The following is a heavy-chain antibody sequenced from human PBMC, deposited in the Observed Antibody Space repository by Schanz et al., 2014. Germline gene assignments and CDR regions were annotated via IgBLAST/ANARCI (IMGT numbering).Heavy chain of an antibody. D-gene: IGHD5-12*01. CDR1: RLTFGNYW. CDR2: ISRSSSTI. CDR3: ARDPNSVNEIDY. V-gene: IGHV3-48*04. Sequence: EVQLVESGGGLVQPGGSLRLSCATSRLTFGNYWMSWVRQAPGKGLEWVSYISRSSSTIYYTDSVKGRFTLSRDNAKNSMYLQMNSLRVEDTAVYYCARDPNSVNEIDYWGQGTLVTVSS. J-gene: IGHJ4*02.